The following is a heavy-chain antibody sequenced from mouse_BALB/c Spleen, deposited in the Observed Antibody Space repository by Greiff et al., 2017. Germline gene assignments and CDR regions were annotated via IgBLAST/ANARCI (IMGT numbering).Heavy chain of an antibody. D-gene: IGHD2-1*01. CDR1: GFTFSSYT. Sequence: DVKLQESGGGLVQPGGSLKLSCAASGFTFSSYTMSWVRQTPEKRLEWVAYISNGGGSTYYPDTVKGRFTISRDNAKNTLYLQMSSLKSEDTAMYYCARHDGNYHYFDYWGQGTTLTVSS. V-gene: IGHV5-12-2*01. J-gene: IGHJ2*01. CDR2: ISNGGGST. CDR3: ARHDGNYHYFDY.